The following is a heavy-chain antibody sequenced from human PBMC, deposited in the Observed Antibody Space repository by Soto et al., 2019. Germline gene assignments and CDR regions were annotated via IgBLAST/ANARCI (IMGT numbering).Heavy chain of an antibody. CDR2: IRSKANSYAT. Sequence: PGGSLRLSCAASGFTFSGSAMHWVRQASGRGLEWVGRIRSKANSYATAYAASVKGRFTISRDDSKNTAYLQMNSLKTEDTAVYYCARGPRVVPAAIIGYSSYWGQGTLVTVSS. CDR3: ARGPRVVPAAIIGYSSY. CDR1: GFTFSGSA. V-gene: IGHV3-73*01. D-gene: IGHD2-2*02. J-gene: IGHJ4*02.